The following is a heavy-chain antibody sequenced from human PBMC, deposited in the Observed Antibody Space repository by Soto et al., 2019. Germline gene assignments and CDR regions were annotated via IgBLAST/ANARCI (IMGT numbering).Heavy chain of an antibody. V-gene: IGHV1-69*13. Sequence: GASVKVSCKASGGTFSSYAISWVRQAPGQGLEWMGGIIPIFGTANYAQKFQGRVTITADESTSTAYMELSSLRSEDTAVYYCARGINDYYDSSGNHDYWGQGTLVTVSS. CDR3: ARGINDYYDSSGNHDY. J-gene: IGHJ4*02. D-gene: IGHD3-22*01. CDR2: IIPIFGTA. CDR1: GGTFSSYA.